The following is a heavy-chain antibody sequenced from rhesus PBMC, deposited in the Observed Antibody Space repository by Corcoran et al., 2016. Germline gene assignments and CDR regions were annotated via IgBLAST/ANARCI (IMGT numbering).Heavy chain of an antibody. J-gene: IGHJ4*01. CDR1: GGSISSSY. CDR3: ASDRLYSSV. Sequence: QLQLQESGPGLVKPSETLSVTCAVSGGSISSSYWSWIRQAPGKGLEWVGFIYGSGSSPNHNPSLKRRVTLSVDTSKNQLSLKLSSVTAADTAVYYCASDRLYSSVWGQGVLVTVSS. CDR2: IYGSGSSP. D-gene: IGHD5-12*01. V-gene: IGHV4-169*02.